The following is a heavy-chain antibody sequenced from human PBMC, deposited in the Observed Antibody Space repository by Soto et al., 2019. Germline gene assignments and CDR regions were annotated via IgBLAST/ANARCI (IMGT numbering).Heavy chain of an antibody. D-gene: IGHD4-17*01. Sequence: ASVKVSCRASGYTFTSYGISWVRQAPGQGLEWMGWISAYNGNTNYAQKLQGRVTMTTDTSTSIAYMELRSLRSDDTAVYYCARKGMTYGDYGYWGQGTLVTVSS. CDR3: ARKGMTYGDYGY. J-gene: IGHJ4*02. CDR2: ISAYNGNT. CDR1: GYTFTSYG. V-gene: IGHV1-18*01.